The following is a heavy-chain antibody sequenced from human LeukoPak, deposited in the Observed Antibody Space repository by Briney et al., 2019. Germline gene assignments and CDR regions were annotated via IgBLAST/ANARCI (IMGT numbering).Heavy chain of an antibody. CDR1: GYTFTGYY. CDR3: LNEHGG. V-gene: IGHV1-2*02. D-gene: IGHD1-1*01. CDR2: INPNSGGT. Sequence: ASVKVSCKASGYTFTGYYMHWVRQDPGQGLEWMGWINPNSGGTDYAQKFQGRVTMTRDTAITTAYMELSSLTSDDTASYYCLNEHGGWGQGTPVTVSS. J-gene: IGHJ4*02.